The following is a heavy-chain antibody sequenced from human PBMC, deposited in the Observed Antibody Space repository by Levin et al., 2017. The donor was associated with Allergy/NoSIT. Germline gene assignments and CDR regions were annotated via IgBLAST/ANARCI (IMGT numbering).Heavy chain of an antibody. CDR1: GFTFSSYG. J-gene: IGHJ4*02. CDR3: AKDQPRLPLDY. Sequence: SCAASGFTFSSYGMHWVRQAPGKGLEWVAVISYDGSNKYYADSVKGRFTISRDNSKNTLYLQMNSLRAEDTAVYYCAKDQPRLPLDYWGQGTLVTVSS. CDR2: ISYDGSNK. V-gene: IGHV3-30*18. D-gene: IGHD1-14*01.